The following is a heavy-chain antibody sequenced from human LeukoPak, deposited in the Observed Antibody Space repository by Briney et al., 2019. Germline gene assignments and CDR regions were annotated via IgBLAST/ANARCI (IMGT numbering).Heavy chain of an antibody. CDR2: IYYRGNT. CDR1: GGSITDTTYF. CDR3: ARRKVAAEIDY. Sequence: PSETLSLTCSVSGGSITDTTYFWGWIRQPPGKGLEWIGSIYYRGNTYYSPPLKSRATLFVDTSKNQFSLKLTSVTAADTAIYYCARRKVAAEIDYWGQGTLVTVSS. D-gene: IGHD6-13*01. J-gene: IGHJ4*02. V-gene: IGHV4-39*01.